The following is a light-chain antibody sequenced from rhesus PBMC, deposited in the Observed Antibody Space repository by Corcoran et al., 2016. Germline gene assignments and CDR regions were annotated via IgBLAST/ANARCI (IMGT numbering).Light chain of an antibody. V-gene: IGKV1-21*01. CDR1: QDISSW. CDR3: QQYNSAPLT. CDR2: KAS. J-gene: IGKJ4*01. Sequence: DIQMTQSPSSLSASVGDRVTITCRASQDISSWLAWYQQKPGKAPKLLIYKASSLQSGVPSRFSGTGCGTNFTLTIRSLQPEDFATYSCQQYNSAPLTFGGGTKVEIK.